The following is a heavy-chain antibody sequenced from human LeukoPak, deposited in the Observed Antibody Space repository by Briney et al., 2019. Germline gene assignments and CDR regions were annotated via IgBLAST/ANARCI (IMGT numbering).Heavy chain of an antibody. CDR2: IIPIFGTA. J-gene: IGHJ5*02. CDR3: ARDNSVGDNAWWFDP. CDR1: GGTFSSYA. V-gene: IGHV1-69*06. D-gene: IGHD1-26*01. Sequence: SVKVSCKASGGTFSSYAISWVRQAPGQGLEWMGGIIPIFGTANYAQKFQGRVTITADKSTSTAYMEPSSLRSEDTAVYYCARDNSVGDNAWWFDPWGQGTLVTVSS.